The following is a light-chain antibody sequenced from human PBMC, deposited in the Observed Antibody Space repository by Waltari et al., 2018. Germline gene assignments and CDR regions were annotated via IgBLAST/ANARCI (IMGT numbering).Light chain of an antibody. V-gene: IGLV1-47*01. CDR1: SSNIGANY. CDR2: RSY. J-gene: IGLJ3*02. CDR3: ATWDDSLNAWV. Sequence: QSVLTQSPSASGTPGQRVTISCSGSSSNIGANYVYWYQQFPGTAPRLLIYRSYQRPSGVPDRFSCSKSGTSASLAISGLRSEDEADYYCATWDDSLNAWVFGGGTRLTAL.